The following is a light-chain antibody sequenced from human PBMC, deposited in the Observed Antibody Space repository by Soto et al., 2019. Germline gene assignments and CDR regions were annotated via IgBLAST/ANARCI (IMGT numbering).Light chain of an antibody. J-gene: IGLJ2*01. CDR2: DVS. Sequence: QSALTQPPSVSGSPGQSVTISCTGTSSDVGAYNFVSWYQQHPGKAPKLLIFDVSARPSGVPDRFSGSKSGNTASLTISGLQADDEADYYCCSYAGTYSPVLGGGTKVTVL. V-gene: IGLV2-11*01. CDR3: CSYAGTYSPV. CDR1: SSDVGAYNF.